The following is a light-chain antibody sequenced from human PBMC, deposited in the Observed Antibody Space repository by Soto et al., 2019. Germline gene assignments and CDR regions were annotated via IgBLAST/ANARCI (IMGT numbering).Light chain of an antibody. Sequence: EVVLTQSPGTLSFSPGDRATLSCRASQSVSENYLAWYQQKPGRTPRILIYGASNRATGVPDRFSGSGSGTQFTLTISRLEPEDFAVYYCQQYASSITFGGGTRVDIK. CDR2: GAS. CDR1: QSVSENY. J-gene: IGKJ4*01. CDR3: QQYASSIT. V-gene: IGKV3-20*01.